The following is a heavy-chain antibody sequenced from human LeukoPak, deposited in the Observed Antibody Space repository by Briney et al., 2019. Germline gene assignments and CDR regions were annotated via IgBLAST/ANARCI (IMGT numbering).Heavy chain of an antibody. CDR1: GVTFSSYA. CDR3: ASSTVTTVGDAFDI. J-gene: IGHJ3*02. V-gene: IGHV1-69*13. Sequence: SVKVSCKASGVTFSSYAISWVRQAPGQGLEWMGGIIPIFGTANYAQKFQGRVTITADESTSTAYMELSSLRSEDTAVYYCASSTVTTVGDAFDIWGQGTMVTVSS. D-gene: IGHD4-17*01. CDR2: IIPIFGTA.